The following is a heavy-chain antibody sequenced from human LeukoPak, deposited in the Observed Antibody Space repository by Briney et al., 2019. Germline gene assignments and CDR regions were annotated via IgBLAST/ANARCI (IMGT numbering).Heavy chain of an antibody. CDR1: GYTFTSYG. J-gene: IGHJ4*02. D-gene: IGHD3-22*01. CDR3: ASPPLEYYYDSSGYYRF. Sequence: GASVKVSCKASGYTFTSYGISWVRQAPGQGLEWMGWISAYNGNTNYAQKLQGRVTMTTDTSTSTAYMELRSLRSDDTAVYYCASPPLEYYYDSSGYYRFWGQGTLVTVSS. V-gene: IGHV1-18*01. CDR2: ISAYNGNT.